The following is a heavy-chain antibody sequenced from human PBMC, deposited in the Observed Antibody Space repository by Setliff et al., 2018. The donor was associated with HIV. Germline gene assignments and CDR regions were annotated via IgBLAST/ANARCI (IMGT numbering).Heavy chain of an antibody. V-gene: IGHV1-18*04. CDR1: GYTLTSNY. J-gene: IGHJ6*03. CDR2: ISAYNGNT. D-gene: IGHD6-25*01. Sequence: ASVKVSCKASGYTLTSNYMHWVRQAPGQGLEWMGWISAYNGNTNYAQKLQGRVTMTTDTSTSTAYMELTSLTSDDTAVYYCARWVDDNSEGSYYHYMDVWGNGASVTVSS. CDR3: ARWVDDNSEGSYYHYMDV.